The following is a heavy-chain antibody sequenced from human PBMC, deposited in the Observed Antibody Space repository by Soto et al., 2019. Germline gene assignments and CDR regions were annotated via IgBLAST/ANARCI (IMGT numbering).Heavy chain of an antibody. D-gene: IGHD2-2*01. CDR3: ARGRVATGPLYQVYYYYGMDV. Sequence: GASVKVSCKASGYTFTSYGISWVRQAPGQGLEWMGWISAYNGNTNYAQKLQGRVTMTTDTSTSTAYMELRSLRSDDTAVYYCARGRVATGPLYQVYYYYGMDVWGQGTTVTVSS. V-gene: IGHV1-18*01. CDR1: GYTFTSYG. J-gene: IGHJ6*02. CDR2: ISAYNGNT.